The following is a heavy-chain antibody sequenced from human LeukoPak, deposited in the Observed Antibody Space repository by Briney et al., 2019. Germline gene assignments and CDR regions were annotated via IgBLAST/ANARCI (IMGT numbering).Heavy chain of an antibody. J-gene: IGHJ4*02. CDR2: IWYDGSNK. CDR3: AKDPDYGYNYFDY. D-gene: IGHD4-17*01. Sequence: GGSLRLSCAASGFTFSSYGMHWVRQAPGKGLEWVAVIWYDGSNKYYADSVKGRFTISRDNSKNTLYLQMNSLGAEDSAVYCCAKDPDYGYNYFDYWGQGTLVTVSS. V-gene: IGHV3-33*06. CDR1: GFTFSSYG.